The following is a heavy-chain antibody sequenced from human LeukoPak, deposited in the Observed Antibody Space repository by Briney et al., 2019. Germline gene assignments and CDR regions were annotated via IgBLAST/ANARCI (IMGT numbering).Heavy chain of an antibody. Sequence: PSETLSLTCAVSGGSISSSNWWSWVRQPPGKGLEWIGEIYHSGSTNYNPSLKSRVTISVDKSKNQFSLKLSSVTAADTAVYYCARAPGAAGTTGYYYYYMDVWGKGTTVTVSS. J-gene: IGHJ6*03. CDR2: IYHSGST. D-gene: IGHD6-13*01. CDR3: ARAPGAAGTTGYYYYYMDV. CDR1: GGSISSSNW. V-gene: IGHV4-4*02.